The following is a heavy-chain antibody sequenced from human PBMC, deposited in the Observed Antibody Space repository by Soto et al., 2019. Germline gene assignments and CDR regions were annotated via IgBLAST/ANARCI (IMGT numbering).Heavy chain of an antibody. CDR2: ISYDGSSK. Sequence: QVQLVESGGGVVQPGRSLRLSCAASGFTFSNYAMHWVRQAPGKGLEWVAVISYDGSSKYYADSVKGRFTISRDNSKNTLFLQINSLRADDTAVYYCASATRVGATVTTLPDYWGQGTLVTVSS. D-gene: IGHD1-26*01. J-gene: IGHJ4*02. V-gene: IGHV3-30-3*01. CDR1: GFTFSNYA. CDR3: ASATRVGATVTTLPDY.